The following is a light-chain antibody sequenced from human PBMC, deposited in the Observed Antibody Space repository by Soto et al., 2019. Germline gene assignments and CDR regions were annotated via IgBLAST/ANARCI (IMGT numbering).Light chain of an antibody. Sequence: EIVMTQSPATLSVSPGERATLSCRASQSVSSNLAWYQQKPGQAPRLLIYGASTRATGLPARFSGSGSGTEFTLIISSLQPDDFATYYCQQRSNWPPWTFGQGTKVDIK. CDR1: QSVSSN. CDR2: GAS. V-gene: IGKV3-15*01. CDR3: QQRSNWPPWT. J-gene: IGKJ1*01.